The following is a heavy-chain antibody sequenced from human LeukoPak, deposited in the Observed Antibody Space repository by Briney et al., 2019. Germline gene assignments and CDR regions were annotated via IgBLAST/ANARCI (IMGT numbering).Heavy chain of an antibody. CDR1: GGSFSGYY. V-gene: IGHV4-59*01. J-gene: IGHJ4*02. Sequence: SETLSLTCAVYGGSFSGYYWSWIRQPPGKGLEWIGYIYYIGRTNYNPSLKSRLTISVDTSKNQFSLKLSSVTAADTAVYYCARESYYGSEEGYYFDYWGQGTLVTVSS. CDR3: ARESYYGSEEGYYFDY. CDR2: IYYIGRT. D-gene: IGHD3-10*01.